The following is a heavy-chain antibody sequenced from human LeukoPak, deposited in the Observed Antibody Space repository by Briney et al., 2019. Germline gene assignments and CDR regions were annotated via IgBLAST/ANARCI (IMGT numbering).Heavy chain of an antibody. V-gene: IGHV3-9*01. D-gene: IGHD1-1*01. Sequence: PGGSLRLSCAASGFTFDDYAMHWVRQAPGKGLEWVSGISWNSGSIGYADSVKGRFTISRDNAKHSLYLQMTGLRAEDTALYYCAKAGTGTSSVRDYWGRGTLLTVSP. CDR3: AKAGTGTSSVRDY. CDR2: ISWNSGSI. J-gene: IGHJ4*02. CDR1: GFTFDDYA.